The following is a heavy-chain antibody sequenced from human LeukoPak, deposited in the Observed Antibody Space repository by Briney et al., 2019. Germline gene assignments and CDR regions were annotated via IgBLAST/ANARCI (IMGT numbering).Heavy chain of an antibody. J-gene: IGHJ5*02. CDR3: ARDFFNYYDKGT. CDR2: MNPNSGNT. V-gene: IGHV1-8*01. CDR1: GYTFTSYD. D-gene: IGHD3-22*01. Sequence: GASAKVSCKASGYTFTSYDINWVRQATGQGLEWMGWMNPNSGNTGYAQKFQDRVTMTRNTSISTAYMELSSLRSEDTAVYYCARDFFNYYDKGTWGQGTLVTVSS.